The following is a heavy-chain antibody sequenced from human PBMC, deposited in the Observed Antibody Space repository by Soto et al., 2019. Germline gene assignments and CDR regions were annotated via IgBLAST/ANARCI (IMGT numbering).Heavy chain of an antibody. CDR3: AREDYYDSSGYFDY. V-gene: IGHV4-59*01. Sequence: PSETLSLTCTVSGGSINNYYWSWIRQPPGKGLEFIGYIYYAGTTTYNPSLKSRVTISVDTSKNQFSLKLSSVTAADTAVYYCAREDYYDSSGYFDYWGQGTLVTVSS. J-gene: IGHJ4*02. D-gene: IGHD3-22*01. CDR2: IYYAGTT. CDR1: GGSINNYY.